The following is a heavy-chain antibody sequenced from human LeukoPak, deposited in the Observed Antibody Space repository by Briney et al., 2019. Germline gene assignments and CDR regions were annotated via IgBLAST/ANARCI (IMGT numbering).Heavy chain of an antibody. CDR1: GFTSSSYW. J-gene: IGHJ4*02. V-gene: IGHV3-7*01. Sequence: GGSLRLSCAASGFTSSSYWMSWVRQAPGKGLEWVANINQDGSEKYYVDSVKGRFTISRDNAKNSLYLQMNSLRVEDTAVYYCAREKLAGGYYASGTYYSFDYWGQGTLVTVSS. D-gene: IGHD3-10*01. CDR2: INQDGSEK. CDR3: AREKLAGGYYASGTYYSFDY.